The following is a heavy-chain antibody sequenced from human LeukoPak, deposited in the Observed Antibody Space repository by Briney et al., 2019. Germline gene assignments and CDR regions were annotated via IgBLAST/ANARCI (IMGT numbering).Heavy chain of an antibody. CDR1: GFTVSTSY. Sequence: GGSLRLSCAASGFTVSTSYMNWVRQAPGKGLEWISVIFGGGNTCYADSVKGRFTISRDNSKNTLYLQMNSLRGEDTAVYYCAGGDFDYWGQGTLVTVSS. J-gene: IGHJ4*02. CDR2: IFGGGNT. CDR3: AGGDFDY. V-gene: IGHV3-53*01.